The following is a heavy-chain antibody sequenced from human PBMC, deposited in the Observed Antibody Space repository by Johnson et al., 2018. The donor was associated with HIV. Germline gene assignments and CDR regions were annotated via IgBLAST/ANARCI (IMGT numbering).Heavy chain of an antibody. Sequence: ELRLVESGGGLVQPGRSLRLSCAASGFTFDDYAMHWVRQAPGKGLEWVSGISWNSGSIGYADSVKGRFTISRDNAKNSLYLQMNSLRAEDTALYYCAKDRVYFDAFDIWGQGTMVTVSS. J-gene: IGHJ3*02. CDR3: AKDRVYFDAFDI. D-gene: IGHD2-8*01. V-gene: IGHV3-9*01. CDR2: ISWNSGSI. CDR1: GFTFDDYA.